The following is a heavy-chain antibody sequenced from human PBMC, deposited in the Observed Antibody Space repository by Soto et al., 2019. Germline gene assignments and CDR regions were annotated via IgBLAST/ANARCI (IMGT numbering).Heavy chain of an antibody. V-gene: IGHV1-46*01. D-gene: IGHD3-9*01. J-gene: IGHJ6*02. Sequence: ASVKVSCKASGYSFTTYYIHWVRQAPGQGLEWMGIIDPSSGSAGYAQKFQVSVTMTRDTPTSTFYMELNSLKTEDTAVYYCTRGRADWLLPPYNYYSMDVWGQGTTVTSP. CDR2: IDPSSGSA. CDR3: TRGRADWLLPPYNYYSMDV. CDR1: GYSFTTYY.